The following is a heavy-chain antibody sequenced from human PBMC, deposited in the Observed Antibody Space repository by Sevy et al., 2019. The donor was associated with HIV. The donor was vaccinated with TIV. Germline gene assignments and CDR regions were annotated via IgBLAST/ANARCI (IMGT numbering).Heavy chain of an antibody. CDR3: AKGDSSGWHGHFDY. D-gene: IGHD6-19*01. Sequence: GGSLRLSCAASGFTFSRCAMNWVRQAPGKGLEWVSDISASGGDTNYADSVKGRFTISRDNSKNTLYLQMNSLRAEDTVVYYCAKGDSSGWHGHFDYWGRGTLVTVSS. V-gene: IGHV3-23*01. CDR1: GFTFSRCA. CDR2: ISASGGDT. J-gene: IGHJ4*02.